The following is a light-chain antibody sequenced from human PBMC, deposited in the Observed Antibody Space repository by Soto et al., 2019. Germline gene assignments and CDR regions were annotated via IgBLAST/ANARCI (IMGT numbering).Light chain of an antibody. CDR2: AAS. CDR1: QSPSTW. V-gene: IGKV1-39*01. Sequence: DIQMTQSPSTLSAYVGDRVIITCRASQSPSTWLAWYQPTKGKPPKTLIYAASSLQSGVPSRFSGSGSRTDFTLPISSLQPEDVQTDYCQQSYSNPYTFGQGTRLEIK. J-gene: IGKJ5*01. CDR3: QQSYSNPYT.